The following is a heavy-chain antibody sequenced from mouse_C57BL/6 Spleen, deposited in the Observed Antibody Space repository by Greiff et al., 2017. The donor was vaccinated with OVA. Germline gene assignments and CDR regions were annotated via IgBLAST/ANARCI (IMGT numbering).Heavy chain of an antibody. CDR2: INPNNGGT. CDR3: ARSGGYDYDGWYFDV. V-gene: IGHV1-18*01. J-gene: IGHJ1*03. D-gene: IGHD2-4*01. Sequence: VQLKESGPELVKPGASVKIPCKASGYTFTDYNMDWVKQSHGKSLEWIGDINPNNGGTIYNQKFKGKATLTVDKSSSTAYMELRSLTSEDTAVYYCARSGGYDYDGWYFDVWGTGTTVTVSS. CDR1: GYTFTDYN.